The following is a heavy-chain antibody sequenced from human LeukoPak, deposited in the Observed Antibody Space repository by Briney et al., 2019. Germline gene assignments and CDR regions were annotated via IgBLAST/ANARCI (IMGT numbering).Heavy chain of an antibody. D-gene: IGHD5-24*01. J-gene: IGHJ3*02. CDR3: ARGDNYAFDI. CDR1: GFTLSSYG. V-gene: IGHV3-30*01. CDR2: IPYDGSNK. Sequence: GGSLRLSCAASGFTLSSYGMLWVRQAPGKVPEWVALIPYDGSNKYYSDSVKGRFTISRDPSKNTLYLQMNSLRAEDTAVYYCARGDNYAFDIWGQGTMVTVSS.